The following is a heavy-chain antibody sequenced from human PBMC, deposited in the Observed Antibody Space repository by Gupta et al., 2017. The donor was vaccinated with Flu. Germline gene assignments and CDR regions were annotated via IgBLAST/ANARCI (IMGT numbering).Heavy chain of an antibody. D-gene: IGHD1-26*01. J-gene: IGHJ6*02. CDR1: A. CDR2: ISGSGGRK. V-gene: IGHV3-23*01. CDR3: AKNRVAGAISYYYGLDV. Sequence: AMSWVRQGPGKGVEWVAGISGSGGRKYYPDPGKGRFTISRDTSKSTLYLQMNSLRADDTAVYYCAKNRVAGAISYYYGLDVWGQGTTVTVSS.